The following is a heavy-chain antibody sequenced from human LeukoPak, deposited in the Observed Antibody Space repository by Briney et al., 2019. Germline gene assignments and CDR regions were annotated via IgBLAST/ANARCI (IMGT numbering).Heavy chain of an antibody. CDR1: GFTFSNAW. J-gene: IGHJ4*02. V-gene: IGHV3-15*01. D-gene: IGHD6-19*01. CDR3: TTDSPYSSGWPDPGDFDY. Sequence: GGSLRLSCAASGFTFSNAWMSWVRQAPGKGLEWVGRIKSKTDGGATDYAAPVKGRFIITRDDSKNTLYLQMNSLKTEDTAVYYCTTDSPYSSGWPDPGDFDYWGQGTLVTVSS. CDR2: IKSKTDGGAT.